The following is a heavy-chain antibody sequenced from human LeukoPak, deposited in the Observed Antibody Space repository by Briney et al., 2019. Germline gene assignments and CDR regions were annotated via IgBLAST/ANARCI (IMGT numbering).Heavy chain of an antibody. Sequence: PSETLSLTCSVSGGSFSTYYWSWIRQPPGKGLEWIGYIYYSGSTNYYPSLKSRVTISVDTSKNQFSLKLSSVTAADTAVYYCARHSTMIRGAFDIWGQGTMVTVSS. CDR2: IYYSGST. CDR3: ARHSTMIRGAFDI. CDR1: GGSFSTYY. D-gene: IGHD3-22*01. J-gene: IGHJ3*02. V-gene: IGHV4-59*01.